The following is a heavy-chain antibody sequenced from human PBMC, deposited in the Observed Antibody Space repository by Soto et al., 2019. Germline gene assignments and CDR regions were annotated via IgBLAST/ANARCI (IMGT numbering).Heavy chain of an antibody. Sequence: QVQLVESGGGVVQPGRSLRLSCAASGFTFSSYGMHWVRQAPGKGLEWVAVISYDGSNKYYADSVKGLFTISRDNSKNTLYLQMNSLRAEDTAVYYCAKGGYSYVYYYGMDVLGQGTTVTVSS. D-gene: IGHD5-18*01. CDR1: GFTFSSYG. CDR2: ISYDGSNK. CDR3: AKGGYSYVYYYGMDV. V-gene: IGHV3-30*18. J-gene: IGHJ6*02.